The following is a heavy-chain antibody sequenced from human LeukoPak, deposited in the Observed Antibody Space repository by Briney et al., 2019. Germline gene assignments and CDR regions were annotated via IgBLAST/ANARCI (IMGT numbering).Heavy chain of an antibody. D-gene: IGHD2-15*01. V-gene: IGHV3-23*01. CDR3: AARPGEVAVPYDY. CDR1: GFTFSTYA. J-gene: IGHJ4*02. Sequence: GGSLTLSCAASGFTFSTYAMTWVRQAPGQGLERVSLISRGGDVTYYADSVKGRFTISRDSSKNTLYLQMHSLRAEDTAVYYCAARPGEVAVPYDYWGQGTLVTVSS. CDR2: ISRGGDVT.